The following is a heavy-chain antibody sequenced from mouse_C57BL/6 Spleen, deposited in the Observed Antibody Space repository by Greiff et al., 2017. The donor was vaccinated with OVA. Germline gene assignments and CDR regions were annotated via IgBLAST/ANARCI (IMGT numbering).Heavy chain of an antibody. V-gene: IGHV1-69*01. CDR2: IDPSDSYT. CDR1: GYTFTSYW. Sequence: VQLQQPGAALVMPGASVKLSCKASGYTFTSYWMHWVKQRPGQGLEWIGEIDPSDSYTNYHQKFKGKSTLTVDKSSSTAYMQLSSRTSEDSAVYYCARSGYGSSYWYFDVWGTGTTVTVSS. J-gene: IGHJ1*03. D-gene: IGHD1-1*01. CDR3: ARSGYGSSYWYFDV.